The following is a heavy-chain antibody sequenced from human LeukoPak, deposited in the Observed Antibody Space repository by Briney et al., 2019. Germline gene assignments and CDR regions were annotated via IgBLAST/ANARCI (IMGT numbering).Heavy chain of an antibody. CDR3: AKGRYSSGWCYFDY. CDR1: GGSFSGYY. D-gene: IGHD6-19*01. V-gene: IGHV4-34*01. J-gene: IGHJ4*02. CDR2: INHSGST. Sequence: SETLSLTCAVYGGSFSGYYWSWIRQPPGKGLEWIGEINHSGSTNYNPSLKSRVTISVDTSKNQFSLKLSSVTAADTAVYYCAKGRYSSGWCYFDYWGQGTLVTVSS.